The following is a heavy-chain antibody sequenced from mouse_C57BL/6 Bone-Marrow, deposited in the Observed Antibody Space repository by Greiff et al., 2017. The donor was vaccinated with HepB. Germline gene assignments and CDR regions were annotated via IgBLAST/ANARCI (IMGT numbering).Heavy chain of an antibody. CDR1: GYTFTSYW. J-gene: IGHJ3*01. CDR2: IHPNSGST. Sequence: QVQLQQPGAELVKPGASVKLSCKASGYTFTSYWMHWVKQRPGQGLEWIGMIHPNSGSTNYNEKFKSKATLTVDKSSSTAYMQLSSLTSEDSAVYYCARERGYYYGSRDWFAYWGQGTLVTVSA. V-gene: IGHV1-64*01. CDR3: ARERGYYYGSRDWFAY. D-gene: IGHD1-1*01.